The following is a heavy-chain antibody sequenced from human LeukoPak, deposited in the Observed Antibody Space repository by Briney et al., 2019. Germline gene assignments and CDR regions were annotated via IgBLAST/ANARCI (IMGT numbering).Heavy chain of an antibody. J-gene: IGHJ4*02. Sequence: PSETLSLTCTVSGYSISSGYYWGWIRQPPGKGLEWIGSIYHSGSTYYNPSLKSRVAISVDTSKNQFSLKLSSVTAADTAVYYCARGAQWLYDYWGQGTLVTVSS. CDR1: GYSISSGYY. D-gene: IGHD6-19*01. CDR2: IYHSGST. CDR3: ARGAQWLYDY. V-gene: IGHV4-38-2*02.